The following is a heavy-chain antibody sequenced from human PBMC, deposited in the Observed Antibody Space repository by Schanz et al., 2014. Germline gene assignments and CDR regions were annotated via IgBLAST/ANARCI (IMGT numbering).Heavy chain of an antibody. CDR1: GFTFSSYG. CDR2: IKQDESEK. D-gene: IGHD3-3*01. V-gene: IGHV3-7*01. CDR3: VRDSFFAFDY. Sequence: VQLVESGGGVVQPGRSLRLSCAASGFTFSSYGMHWVRQAPGKGLEWVANIKQDESEKYYVDSVKGRFTISRDNAKNSLFLHMNSLRAEDTAVYYCVRDSFFAFDYWGQGTLVTVSS. J-gene: IGHJ4*02.